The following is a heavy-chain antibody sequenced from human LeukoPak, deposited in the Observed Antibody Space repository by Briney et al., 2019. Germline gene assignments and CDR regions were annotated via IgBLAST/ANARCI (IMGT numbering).Heavy chain of an antibody. V-gene: IGHV3-48*01. J-gene: IGHJ4*02. CDR2: ISSSSSTI. CDR3: ARIKRLPIDSSGHWALDY. Sequence: SGGSLRLSCAASGFTFSSYSMNWVRQAPGKGLEWVSYISSSSSTIYYADSVKGRFTISRDNAKNSLYLQMNSLRAEDTAVYYCARIKRLPIDSSGHWALDYWGQGTLVTVSS. D-gene: IGHD3-22*01. CDR1: GFTFSSYS.